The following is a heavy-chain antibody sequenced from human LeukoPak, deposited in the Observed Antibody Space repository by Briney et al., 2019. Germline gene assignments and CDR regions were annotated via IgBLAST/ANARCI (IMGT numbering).Heavy chain of an antibody. CDR1: GGSISSYY. Sequence: SETLSLTCTVSGGSISSYYWSWIRQPPGKGLEWIGYIYYSGSTNYNPSLKSRVTISVDTSKNQFSLKLSSVTAADTAVYYCARLLRSGWTYDYWGQGTLVTVSS. CDR2: IYYSGST. J-gene: IGHJ4*02. D-gene: IGHD6-19*01. V-gene: IGHV4-59*12. CDR3: ARLLRSGWTYDY.